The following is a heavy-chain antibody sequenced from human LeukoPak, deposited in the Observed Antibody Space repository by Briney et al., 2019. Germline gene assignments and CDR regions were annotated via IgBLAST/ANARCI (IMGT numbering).Heavy chain of an antibody. D-gene: IGHD2-2*01. CDR3: ARARGYCSSTSCYVEGYYYYYYGMDV. V-gene: IGHV1-3*01. Sequence: ASVKVSCKASGYTFISYAMHWVRQAPGQRLEWMGWINAGNGNTKYSQKFQGRVTITRDTSASTAYMELSSLRPEDTAVYYCARARGYCSSTSCYVEGYYYYYYGMDVWGKGTTVTVSS. CDR2: INAGNGNT. J-gene: IGHJ6*04. CDR1: GYTFISYA.